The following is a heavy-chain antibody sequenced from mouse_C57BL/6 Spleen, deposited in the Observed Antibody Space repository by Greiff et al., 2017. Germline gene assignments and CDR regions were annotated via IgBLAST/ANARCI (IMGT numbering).Heavy chain of an antibody. Sequence: EVKVVESGGGLVKPGGSLKLSCAASGFTFSSYAMSWVRQTPEKRLEWVATISDGGSYTYYPDNVKGRFTISRDNAKNNLYLQVSHLKSEDTAMYYCARGIYDGYYFDYWDQGTTLTVSS. CDR2: ISDGGSYT. J-gene: IGHJ2*01. D-gene: IGHD2-3*01. CDR1: GFTFSSYA. V-gene: IGHV5-4*03. CDR3: ARGIYDGYYFDY.